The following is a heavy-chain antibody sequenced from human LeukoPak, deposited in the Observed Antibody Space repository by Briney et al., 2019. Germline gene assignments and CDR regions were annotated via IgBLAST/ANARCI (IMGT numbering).Heavy chain of an antibody. CDR3: AKAGYGYSFDY. Sequence: GGPLRLSCTASGFTFSSYGMSWVRQAPGRGLDWVSAISGTGDGAYYADSVKGRFTISRDNSRSTLYLQMNSLRADDTALYYCAKAGYGYSFDYWGQGILVTVSS. V-gene: IGHV3-23*01. CDR1: GFTFSSYG. J-gene: IGHJ4*02. D-gene: IGHD2-21*01. CDR2: ISGTGDGA.